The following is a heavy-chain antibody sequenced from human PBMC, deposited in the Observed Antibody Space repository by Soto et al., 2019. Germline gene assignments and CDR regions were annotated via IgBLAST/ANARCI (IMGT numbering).Heavy chain of an antibody. D-gene: IGHD5-12*01. J-gene: IGHJ6*02. Sequence: PSETLSLTCTVSGGSISSGDYYWSWIRQPPGKGLEWIGYIYYGGSTYYNPSLKSRVTISRDNSKNTLYLQMNSLRAEDTAVYYCASRGGLYYYYGMDVWGQGTTVTVSS. CDR1: GGSISSGDYY. CDR3: ASRGGLYYYYGMDV. CDR2: IYYGGST. V-gene: IGHV4-30-4*02.